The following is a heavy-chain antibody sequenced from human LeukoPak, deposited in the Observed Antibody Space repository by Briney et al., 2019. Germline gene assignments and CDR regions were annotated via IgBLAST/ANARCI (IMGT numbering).Heavy chain of an antibody. J-gene: IGHJ4*02. CDR3: ARDEPRYYDSSGYSDY. CDR1: GYTFTSYG. V-gene: IGHV1-18*01. D-gene: IGHD3-22*01. CDR2: ISAYNGNT. Sequence: ASVKVSCKASGYTFTSYGISWVRQAPGQGLEWMGWISAYNGNTNYAQKLQGRVTMTTDTSTSTAYMELRSLRSDDTAVYYCARDEPRYYDSSGYSDYWGQGTLVTVSS.